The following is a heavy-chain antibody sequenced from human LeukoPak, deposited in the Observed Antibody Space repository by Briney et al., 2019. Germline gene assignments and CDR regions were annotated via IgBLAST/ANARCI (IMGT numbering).Heavy chain of an antibody. CDR1: GGSSTNYY. Sequence: SETLSLTCSVSGGSSTNYYWSWIRQSPGKGLEWIGFIYNTGRTNYNPSLQSRVTMSIDTSKNQFSLRLSSVTAADTAVYYCARTYCSGGTCYGLDYWGRGNLVTVSS. J-gene: IGHJ4*02. CDR2: IYNTGRT. CDR3: ARTYCSGGTCYGLDY. D-gene: IGHD2-15*01. V-gene: IGHV4-59*08.